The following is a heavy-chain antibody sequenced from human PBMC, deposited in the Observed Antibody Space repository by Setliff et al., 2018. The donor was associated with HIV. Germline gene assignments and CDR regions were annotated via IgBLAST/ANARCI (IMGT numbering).Heavy chain of an antibody. CDR3: ARDRRSIFGVDTKNWFDP. D-gene: IGHD3-3*01. V-gene: IGHV4-34*01. CDR1: GTSFSDYY. J-gene: IGHJ5*02. CDR2: VNHSGTT. Sequence: SETLSLTCAVYGTSFSDYYWTWIRQPPGKGLEWIGGVNHSGTTNYNTSLKSRVTISGDTSKKQFSLKLSFVTAADTAVYYCARDRRSIFGVDTKNWFDPWGQGTLVTVSS.